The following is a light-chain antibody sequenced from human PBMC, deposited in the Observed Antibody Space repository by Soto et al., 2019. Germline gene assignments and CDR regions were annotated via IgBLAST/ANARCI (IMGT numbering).Light chain of an antibody. CDR1: SSNIGGNS. J-gene: IGLJ1*01. V-gene: IGLV1-51*01. CDR3: GSWDSSLSAYV. CDR2: DDK. Sequence: QSVLTQPPSVSAAPGQKVTISCSGSSSNIGGNSVSWYQQLPGIAPKLLIYDDKKRPSGIPDRFSGSKSGTSATLGITGFQTGDEADYYCGSWDSSLSAYVFGTATKVTV.